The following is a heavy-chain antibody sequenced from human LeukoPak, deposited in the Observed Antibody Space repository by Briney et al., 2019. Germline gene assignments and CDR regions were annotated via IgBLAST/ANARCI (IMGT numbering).Heavy chain of an antibody. J-gene: IGHJ6*02. CDR3: ARGYYRMDV. CDR1: GYTFTSYY. V-gene: IGHV1-46*01. Sequence: GASVKVSSKASGYTFTSYYMDWVRQAPGQGLEWMGIINTSGGSTTYAQKFQGGVTMTRDTSTSTVYMELSSLRSEDTAVYYCARGYYRMDVWGQGTTVTVSS. CDR2: INTSGGST.